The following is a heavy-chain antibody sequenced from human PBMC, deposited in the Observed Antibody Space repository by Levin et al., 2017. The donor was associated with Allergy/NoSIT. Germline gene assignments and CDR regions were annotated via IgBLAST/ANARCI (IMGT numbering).Heavy chain of an antibody. Sequence: GGSLRLSCVASGLNVENFAIHWVRQVPGKGLEWVAGINWNSGSINYGRSVKGRFIISRDNAKNSVYVEMNNLRPEDSALYYCARDSRTIWFGEHGMDVWGRGTTVIV. J-gene: IGHJ6*04. D-gene: IGHD3-10*01. V-gene: IGHV3-9*01. CDR3: ARDSRTIWFGEHGMDV. CDR2: INWNSGSI. CDR1: GLNVENFA.